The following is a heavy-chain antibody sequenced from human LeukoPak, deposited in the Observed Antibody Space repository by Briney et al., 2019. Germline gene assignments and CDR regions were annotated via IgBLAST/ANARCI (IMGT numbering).Heavy chain of an antibody. D-gene: IGHD6-19*01. CDR2: ISYSGIT. Sequence: SETLSLTCTVSGDAFSSSSYYWGWIRQPPGKGLEWIGSISYSGITYYNQPLKSRVTMSVDMSKKQFSVGLSSVTAADTAVFYCARTVAGKLVFGYWGQGTLVTVSS. V-gene: IGHV4-39*07. CDR1: GDAFSSSSYY. J-gene: IGHJ4*02. CDR3: ARTVAGKLVFGY.